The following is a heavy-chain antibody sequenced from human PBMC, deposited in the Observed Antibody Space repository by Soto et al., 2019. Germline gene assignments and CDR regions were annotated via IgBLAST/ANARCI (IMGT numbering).Heavy chain of an antibody. Sequence: GESVKISCKGSGYSFTSYWIGWVRQMPGKGLEWMGIIYPGDSDTRYSPSFQGQVTISADKSISTAYLQWSSLKASDTAMYYCARSSRGYYDSSGYFEINYYYYYGMDVWGQGTTVTVSS. V-gene: IGHV5-51*01. J-gene: IGHJ6*02. CDR2: IYPGDSDT. CDR3: ARSSRGYYDSSGYFEINYYYYYGMDV. D-gene: IGHD3-22*01. CDR1: GYSFTSYW.